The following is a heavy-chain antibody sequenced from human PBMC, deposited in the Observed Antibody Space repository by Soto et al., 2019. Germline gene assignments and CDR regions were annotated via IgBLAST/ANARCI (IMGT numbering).Heavy chain of an antibody. Sequence: QAQLVESGGGVVQPGKSLRLSCAASGFTFNNYGMHWVRQAPGKGLEWVAVVWYDGTNKDYAESVKGRFVISRDNSKNMVYLQMSGLRADDSAIYYCARAKWPAGGHFDSWGQGVPVTVSS. D-gene: IGHD2-15*01. CDR1: GFTFNNYG. CDR3: ARAKWPAGGHFDS. CDR2: VWYDGTNK. V-gene: IGHV3-33*01. J-gene: IGHJ4*02.